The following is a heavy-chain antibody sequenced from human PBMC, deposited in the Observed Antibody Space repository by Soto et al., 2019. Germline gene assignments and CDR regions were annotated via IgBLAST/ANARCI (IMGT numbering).Heavy chain of an antibody. CDR2: ISGSGGST. CDR1: GFTFSSYA. J-gene: IGHJ6*02. V-gene: IGHV3-64*04. Sequence: VQLVESGGGLVQPGGSLRLSCSASGFTFSSYAMHWVRQAPGKGLEYVSAISGSGGSTYYADSVKGRFTISRDNSKNTLYLQMNSLRAEDTAVYYCAKISRGETSYYYYYGMDVWGQGTTVTVSS. CDR3: AKISRGETSYYYYYGMDV. D-gene: IGHD3-16*01.